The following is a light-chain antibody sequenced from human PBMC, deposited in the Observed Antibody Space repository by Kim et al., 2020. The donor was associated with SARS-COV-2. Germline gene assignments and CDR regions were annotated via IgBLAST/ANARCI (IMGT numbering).Light chain of an antibody. CDR1: NIGSKS. J-gene: IGLJ3*02. Sequence: APGKTARITCGRNNIGSKSVHWYQQKPGRAPVLVIYYDSDRPSGIPERFSGSNSGNTATLAISRVEAGDEADYYCQVWDSSSDHRVFGGGTQLTVL. CDR3: QVWDSSSDHRV. CDR2: YDS. V-gene: IGLV3-21*04.